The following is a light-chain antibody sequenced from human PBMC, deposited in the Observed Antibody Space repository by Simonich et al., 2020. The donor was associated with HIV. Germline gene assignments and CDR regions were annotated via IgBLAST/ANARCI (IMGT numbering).Light chain of an antibody. CDR1: QTLHSY. V-gene: IGKV1-39*01. CDR3: QQSYSTPQT. Sequence: DIQMTQSPSSLSASVGERVTITCRASQTLHSYLNWYQQKPGKAPKLLIYAASSLQSGGPSRFSGSGSGTDFTLTISSLQPEDLATYYCQQSYSTPQTFGQGTKVEIK. CDR2: AAS. J-gene: IGKJ1*01.